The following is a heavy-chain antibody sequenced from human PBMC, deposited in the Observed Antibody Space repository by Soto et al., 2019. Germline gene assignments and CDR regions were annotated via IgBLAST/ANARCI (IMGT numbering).Heavy chain of an antibody. Sequence: PGESLKIPCKGSGFTFSTYGMHWVRQAPGKGLEWVAVIWYDGSNQYYADSVKGRFTISRDNSKNMLYLQMNSLRAEDTAVYYCARDLGAFNYGSAYFDYWGQGTPVTVSS. J-gene: IGHJ4*02. V-gene: IGHV3-33*01. CDR2: IWYDGSNQ. D-gene: IGHD3-10*01. CDR1: GFTFSTYG. CDR3: ARDLGAFNYGSAYFDY.